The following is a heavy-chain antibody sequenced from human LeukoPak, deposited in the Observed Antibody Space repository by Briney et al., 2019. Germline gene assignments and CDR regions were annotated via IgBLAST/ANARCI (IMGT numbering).Heavy chain of an antibody. CDR3: ASLAGTGY. CDR1: GFTFSTSS. V-gene: IGHV3-21*01. D-gene: IGHD6-19*01. J-gene: IGHJ4*02. Sequence: GGSLGLSCAASGFTFSTSSMNWVRQAPGKGLEWVSSISSTSSYIYYADSVKGRFTISRDNTKNSLFLQMNSLRVEDTAVYYCASLAGTGYWGQGTLVTVSS. CDR2: ISSTSSYI.